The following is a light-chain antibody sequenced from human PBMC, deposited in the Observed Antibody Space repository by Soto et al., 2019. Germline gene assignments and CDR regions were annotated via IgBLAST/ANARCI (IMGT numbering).Light chain of an antibody. V-gene: IGKV3-15*01. J-gene: IGKJ1*01. Sequence: EIVMTQSPGTLSVSPGERATLSCRASQSVNSNLAWYQQKPGQAPRLLIYGASTRATGIPARFSGSGSGTEFTLTISSLQSEDIAVYYCQQVNDWPQGTFGQGTKVGIK. CDR3: QQVNDWPQGT. CDR1: QSVNSN. CDR2: GAS.